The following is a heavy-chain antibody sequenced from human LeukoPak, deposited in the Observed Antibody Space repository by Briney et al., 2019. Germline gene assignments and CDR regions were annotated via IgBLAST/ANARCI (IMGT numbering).Heavy chain of an antibody. CDR3: ARGVGSYGNDYNYGMDV. CDR2: ISYHGVNK. Sequence: PGRSLRLSCAASGFSFSGYGMHWGRQAPGKGLEWVAFISYHGVNKDHADAVKGRFTISRDNSKNTLYLQMSTLRPEDTAIYYCARGVGSYGNDYNYGMDVWGQGTTVIVSS. D-gene: IGHD5-18*01. V-gene: IGHV3-30-3*01. J-gene: IGHJ6*02. CDR1: GFSFSGYG.